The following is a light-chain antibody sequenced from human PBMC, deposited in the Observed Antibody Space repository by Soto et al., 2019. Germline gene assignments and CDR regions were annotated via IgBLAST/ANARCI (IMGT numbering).Light chain of an antibody. Sequence: QSVLTQPASVSGSHGQSITISCTGTSSDVGGYNYVSWYQQHPDKAPKLIIFAVTNRPSGVSNRFSGSKSGNTAFLTISGLQAEDEADYYCSSYTSCTTVLFGGGTKLTVL. V-gene: IGLV2-14*03. CDR3: SSYTSCTTVL. CDR2: AVT. J-gene: IGLJ3*02. CDR1: SSDVGGYNY.